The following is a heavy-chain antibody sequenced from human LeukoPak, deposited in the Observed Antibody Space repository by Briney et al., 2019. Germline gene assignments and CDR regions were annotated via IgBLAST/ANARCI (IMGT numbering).Heavy chain of an antibody. CDR3: AREEGWYSSGWYPYYFDY. D-gene: IGHD6-19*01. CDR1: GYTFTSYG. V-gene: IGHV1-18*01. CDR2: ISAYNGNT. J-gene: IGHJ4*02. Sequence: GASVKVSCKASGYTFTSYGISWVRQAPGQGLEWMGWISAYNGNTNYAQKLQGRVTMTTDTSTSTAYMELRSLRSDDTAVYYCAREEGWYSSGWYPYYFDYWGQGTLVTVSS.